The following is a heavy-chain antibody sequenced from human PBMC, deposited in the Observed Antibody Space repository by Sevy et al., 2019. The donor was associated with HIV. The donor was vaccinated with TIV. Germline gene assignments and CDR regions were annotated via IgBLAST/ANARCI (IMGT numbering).Heavy chain of an antibody. J-gene: IGHJ6*02. CDR2: ISSRSTYI. CDR1: GFGFSSYW. CDR3: ARDRDDYASGRRHPYYYYHGMDV. Sequence: GGSLRLSCAASGFGFSSYWMSWVRQAPGKGLEWVSSISSRSTYIYYADSVKGRFTISRDNAKNSMFLQMNSLRPEDTAVYYCARDRDDYASGRRHPYYYYHGMDVWGQGTTVTVSS. D-gene: IGHD3-10*01. V-gene: IGHV3-21*01.